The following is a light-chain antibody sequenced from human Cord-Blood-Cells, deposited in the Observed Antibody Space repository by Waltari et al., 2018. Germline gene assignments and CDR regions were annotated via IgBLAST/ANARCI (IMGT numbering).Light chain of an antibody. CDR2: YAS. V-gene: IGKV1-33*01. CDR3: QQYDNLPIT. J-gene: IGKJ5*01. CDR1: QDISNY. Sequence: DIQMTQSPSSLSASVGDRVTITCQASQDISNYLNWYQKKPGKAPKLLIYYASNLETGVPSRFSGSGSVTDFTFTISSLQPEDIATYYCQQYDNLPITFGQGTRLEIK.